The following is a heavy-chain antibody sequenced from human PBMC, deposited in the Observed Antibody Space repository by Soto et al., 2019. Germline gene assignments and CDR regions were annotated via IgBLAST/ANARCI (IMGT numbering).Heavy chain of an antibody. D-gene: IGHD3-10*01. CDR1: GGTFSSYA. Sequence: SVKVSCKASGGTFSSYAISWVRQAPGQGLEWTGGIIPIFGTANYAQKFQGRVTITADESTSTAYMELSSLRSEDTAVYYCARETYYYGSGTVYYYYYGMDVWGQGTTVTVSS. CDR2: IIPIFGTA. J-gene: IGHJ6*02. V-gene: IGHV1-69*13. CDR3: ARETYYYGSGTVYYYYYGMDV.